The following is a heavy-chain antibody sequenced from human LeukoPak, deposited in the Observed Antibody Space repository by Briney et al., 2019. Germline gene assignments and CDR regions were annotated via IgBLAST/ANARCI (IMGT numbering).Heavy chain of an antibody. J-gene: IGHJ4*02. CDR2: IIPIFGTA. D-gene: IGHD5-18*01. Sequence: ASVKVSCKASGYTFTSYAISWVRQAPEQGLEWMGGIIPIFGTANYAQKFQGRVTITTDESTSTAYMELSSLRSEDTAVYYCARDDSYGYVLGYWGQGTLVTVSS. CDR1: GYTFTSYA. CDR3: ARDDSYGYVLGY. V-gene: IGHV1-69*05.